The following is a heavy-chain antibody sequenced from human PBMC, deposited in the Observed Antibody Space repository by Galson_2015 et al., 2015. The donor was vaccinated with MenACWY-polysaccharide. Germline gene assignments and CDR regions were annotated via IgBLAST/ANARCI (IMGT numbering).Heavy chain of an antibody. CDR2: IFHSGTT. Sequence: LSLTCAVSDYSIRSGYFWGWIRQPPGKGLEWIASIFHSGTTYYNPSLKSRVTISVDTSKNQFSLNLRSVTAADTAVYYCARVEKYSGSYYILHWGQGTLVTVSS. D-gene: IGHD1-26*01. CDR1: DYSIRSGYF. CDR3: ARVEKYSGSYYILH. V-gene: IGHV4-38-2*01. J-gene: IGHJ4*02.